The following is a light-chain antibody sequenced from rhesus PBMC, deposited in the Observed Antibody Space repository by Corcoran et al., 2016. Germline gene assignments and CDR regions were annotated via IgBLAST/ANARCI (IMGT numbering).Light chain of an antibody. CDR2: AAS. Sequence: DIQMTQSPSSLSASVGDRVTITCRASQGISNYLAWYQQKPGETPKLLIYAASGLQSGIPSRFRDRGSGTYFTLTISSLQSEDFATYYCQHYYSTPLTFGGGTKVELK. CDR1: QGISNY. CDR3: QHYYSTPLT. J-gene: IGKJ4*01. V-gene: IGKV1-25*02.